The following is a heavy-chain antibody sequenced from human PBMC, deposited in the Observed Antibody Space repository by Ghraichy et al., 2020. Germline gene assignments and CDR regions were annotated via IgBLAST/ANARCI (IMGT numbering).Heavy chain of an antibody. CDR1: GFTFSGYA. CDR2: TSYDESNK. V-gene: IGHV3-30-3*01. D-gene: IGHD1-14*01. J-gene: IGHJ3*02. CDR3: ARTGVDTFDI. Sequence: GGSLRLSCAASGFTFSGYAMHWVRQAPGKGLEWVTVTSYDESNKYYADSVKGRFTISRDNSKNTLYLQMNSLRAEDTAMYYCARTGVDTFDIWGQGTMVTVSS.